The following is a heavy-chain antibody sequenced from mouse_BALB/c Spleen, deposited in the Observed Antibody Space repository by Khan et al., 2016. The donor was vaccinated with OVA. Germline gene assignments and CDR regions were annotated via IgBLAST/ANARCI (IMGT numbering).Heavy chain of an antibody. Sequence: QIQLVQSGPELKKPGETVKISCKASGYTFTYYGMKWVNQAPGSGLKWMAWINTYTGELTYADDFQGRFVFSLATSASTAYLQISTLKNEATSTYFCSRKGDYMLHLSYYGMYTWDHGTSVTVSS. CDR2: INTYTGEL. V-gene: IGHV9-3-1*01. J-gene: IGHJ4*01. D-gene: IGHD2-13*01. CDR1: GYTFTYYG. CDR3: SRKGDYMLHLSYYGMYT.